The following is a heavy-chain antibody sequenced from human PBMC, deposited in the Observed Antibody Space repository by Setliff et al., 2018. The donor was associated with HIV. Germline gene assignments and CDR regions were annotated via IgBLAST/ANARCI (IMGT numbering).Heavy chain of an antibody. V-gene: IGHV3-74*01. Sequence: GGSLRLSCAASGFTFRNYCMHWVRQAPGKGLVWVSGTNTDGSRTTYADSVKGRFTISRDNAKNTLYLQMNSLRAEDTAVYFCASDQEAGDGEFFQQWGQGTLVTVSS. CDR3: ASDQEAGDGEFFQQ. J-gene: IGHJ1*01. D-gene: IGHD2-21*02. CDR1: GFTFRNYC. CDR2: TNTDGSRT.